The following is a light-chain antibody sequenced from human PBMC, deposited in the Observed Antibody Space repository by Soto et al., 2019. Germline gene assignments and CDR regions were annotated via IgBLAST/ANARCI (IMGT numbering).Light chain of an antibody. CDR1: QVIGNN. J-gene: IGKJ2*01. V-gene: IGKV1-17*01. Sequence: DIQMTQSPSSLSASVGDRVTLTCRASQVIGNNLGWYQQKPGKAPKRLIYAASTLEGGVPSRFSGSGSATEFTLTISSRQPEDFATYYCLQHHTYPFTFGQGTKLEI. CDR2: AAS. CDR3: LQHHTYPFT.